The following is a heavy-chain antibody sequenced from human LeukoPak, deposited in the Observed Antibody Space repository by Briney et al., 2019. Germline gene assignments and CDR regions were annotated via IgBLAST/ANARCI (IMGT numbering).Heavy chain of an antibody. Sequence: PSQTLSLTCTVSGGSISSGGYYWSWIRQHPGKGLEWIGYIYYSGSTYYNPSLKSRVTISVDTSKNQFSLKLSSVTAADTAVYYCASGIVVPAADYYVDVWGKGTTVTVSS. D-gene: IGHD2-2*01. CDR3: ASGIVVPAADYYVDV. CDR1: GGSISSGGYY. J-gene: IGHJ6*03. V-gene: IGHV4-31*03. CDR2: IYYSGST.